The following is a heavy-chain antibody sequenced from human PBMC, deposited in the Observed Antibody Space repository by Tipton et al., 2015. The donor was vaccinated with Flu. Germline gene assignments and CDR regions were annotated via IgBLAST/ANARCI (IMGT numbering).Heavy chain of an antibody. CDR2: ISYSGST. D-gene: IGHD6-13*01. J-gene: IGHJ4*02. V-gene: IGHV4-59*01. CDR3: ARLSSNWYHQLDN. CDR1: GGSLSSYY. Sequence: GLVKPSETMSLTCSVSGGSLSSYYWSGIRQSPGKGLEWIGYISYSGSTDYNPSLKSRVTISVDTSKNQFSLKLSSVTAADTAVYYCARLSSNWYHQLDNWGPGTLVTVSS.